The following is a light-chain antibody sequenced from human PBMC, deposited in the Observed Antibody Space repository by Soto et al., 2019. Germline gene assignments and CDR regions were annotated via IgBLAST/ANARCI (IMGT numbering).Light chain of an antibody. J-gene: IGLJ2*01. CDR3: ETWDSTTPSVV. CDR2: LEGSGSY. V-gene: IGLV4-60*03. Sequence: QLVLTQSSSASASPGSSVRLTCTLSSGHSNYIIAWHQQQPGKAPRYLMNLEGSGSYNRGSGVPDRFSGSSSGAARYLTISNHQSEDEADYYCETWDSTTPSVVFGGGTQLTVL. CDR1: SGHSNYI.